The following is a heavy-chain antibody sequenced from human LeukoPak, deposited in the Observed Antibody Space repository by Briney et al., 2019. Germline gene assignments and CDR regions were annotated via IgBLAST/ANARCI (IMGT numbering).Heavy chain of an antibody. Sequence: PGGSLRLSCAASGFTFGSYAMYWVRQAPGQGLEWVSRISPDGSTTTYADSVRGRFTISRDNAKNTLYMQMNSLRADDTAVYYCVRGSSTWSPLGDYWGQGTLVTVST. D-gene: IGHD6-13*01. CDR1: GFTFGSYA. V-gene: IGHV3-74*01. CDR2: ISPDGSTT. CDR3: VRGSSTWSPLGDY. J-gene: IGHJ4*02.